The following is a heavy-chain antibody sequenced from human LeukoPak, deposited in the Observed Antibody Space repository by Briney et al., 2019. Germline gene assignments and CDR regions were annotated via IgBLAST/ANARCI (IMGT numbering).Heavy chain of an antibody. D-gene: IGHD3-10*01. CDR2: INPSGGST. V-gene: IGHV1-46*01. Sequence: GASVKVSCKASGYTFTSYYIHWVRQAPGQGLEWMGIINPSGGSTTYAQQFQGRVTMTRDTSTSTVYVELSSLRSEDTAVYYCARALLWFGDLHDYWGQGTLVTVSS. J-gene: IGHJ4*02. CDR1: GYTFTSYY. CDR3: ARALLWFGDLHDY.